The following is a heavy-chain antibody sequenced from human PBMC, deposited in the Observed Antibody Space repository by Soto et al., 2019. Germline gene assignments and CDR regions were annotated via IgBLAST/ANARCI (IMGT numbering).Heavy chain of an antibody. D-gene: IGHD3-22*01. CDR3: ARDHYYDSSGSSPGYFDY. CDR2: INPSGGST. J-gene: IGHJ4*02. Sequence: ASLKVACKGSGYSLTNYYMHWVRQAPGQGLEWMGIINPSGGSTSYAQKFQGRVTMTRDTSTSTVYMELSSLRSEDTAVYYCARDHYYDSSGSSPGYFDYWGQGTLVTVSS. V-gene: IGHV1-46*01. CDR1: GYSLTNYY.